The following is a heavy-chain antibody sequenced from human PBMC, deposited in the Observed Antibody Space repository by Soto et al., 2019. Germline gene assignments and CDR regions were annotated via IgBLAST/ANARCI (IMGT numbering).Heavy chain of an antibody. Sequence: QVQLVESGGGLVKPGGSLRLSCAASGFTFSDYYMSWIRKATGKGLEWVSYISSSSSYTNYADSVKGRFNIYSDNAKNSLYLQMNSLRAEDKAVYYCARNNPVWPENWVDPLGQGTLVTVSS. V-gene: IGHV3-11*05. D-gene: IGHD2-8*01. J-gene: IGHJ5*02. CDR2: ISSSSSYT. CDR3: ARNNPVWPENWVDP. CDR1: GFTFSDYY.